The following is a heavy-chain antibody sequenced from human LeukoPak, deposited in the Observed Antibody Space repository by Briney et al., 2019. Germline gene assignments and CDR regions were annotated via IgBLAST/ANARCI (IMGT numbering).Heavy chain of an antibody. J-gene: IGHJ6*02. Sequence: SETLSLTCTVSGGSISSYFWSWIRQPPGKGLEWIGHIYYSGSTNYNPSLKSRVTVSVDTSKNQFSLKLSSVTAADAAVYYCARGAGNHYFYGMDVWGQGTTVTVSS. CDR1: GGSISSYF. CDR2: IYYSGST. V-gene: IGHV4-59*01. CDR3: ARGAGNHYFYGMDV.